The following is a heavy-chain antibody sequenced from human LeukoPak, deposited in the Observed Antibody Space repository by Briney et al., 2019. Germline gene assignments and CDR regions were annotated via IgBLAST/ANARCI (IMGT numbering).Heavy chain of an antibody. V-gene: IGHV4-39*01. Sequence: SETLSLTCTVSGGSISSNSDYWGWIRQPPGKGLEWIGSIYYSGSTYYNPSLKSRVTISVDTSKNQFSLKLSSVTAADTAVYYCARHRPGGWYLDYWGQGTLVTVSS. CDR2: IYYSGST. J-gene: IGHJ4*02. CDR1: GGSISSNSDY. CDR3: ARHRPGGWYLDY. D-gene: IGHD6-19*01.